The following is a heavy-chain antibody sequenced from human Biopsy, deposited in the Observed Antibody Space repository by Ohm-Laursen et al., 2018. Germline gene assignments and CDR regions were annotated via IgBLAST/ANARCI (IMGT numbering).Heavy chain of an antibody. Sequence: GSSVKASCKASGYTFAGYYLHWVRQAPGHGLEWMGWINPNSGNANYAQSFQGRLTVTRDTSISTAYMELTSLTFDDTAIYYCARVPAYPSIDGYYGLDLWGQGTTAIVSS. D-gene: IGHD3-9*01. J-gene: IGHJ6*02. CDR1: GYTFAGYY. V-gene: IGHV1-2*02. CDR2: INPNSGNA. CDR3: ARVPAYPSIDGYYGLDL.